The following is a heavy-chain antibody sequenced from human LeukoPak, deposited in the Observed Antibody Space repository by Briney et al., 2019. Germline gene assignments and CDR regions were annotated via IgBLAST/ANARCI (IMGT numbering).Heavy chain of an antibody. CDR3: ARLLRVGYCSTTTCNWFDP. D-gene: IGHD2-2*03. CDR2: IYYSGNT. J-gene: IGHJ5*02. Sequence: PSATLSLTCVVSGASISSNSYYWGWIRQPPGQGLEWIGSIYYSGNTYYSPSLKSRVTISVDTSKNQFSLKLSSVTAADPAVYYCARLLRVGYCSTTTCNWFDPWGQGTLVTVSS. V-gene: IGHV4-39*07. CDR1: GASISSNSYY.